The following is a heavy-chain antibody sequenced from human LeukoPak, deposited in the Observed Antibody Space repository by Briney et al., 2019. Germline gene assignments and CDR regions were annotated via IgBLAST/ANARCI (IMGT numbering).Heavy chain of an antibody. CDR3: ASGPPDYVDAFDI. CDR2: INAGNGNT. J-gene: IGHJ3*02. V-gene: IGHV1-3*01. CDR1: GYTFTSYA. D-gene: IGHD4-17*01. Sequence: GASVKVSFKSSGYTFTSYAMHWVRQAPGQGLEWMGWINAGNGNTKYSQKFQGRVNINRDTSASTAYMELSSLRSEDTAVYYCASGPPDYVDAFDIWGQGTMVTVSS.